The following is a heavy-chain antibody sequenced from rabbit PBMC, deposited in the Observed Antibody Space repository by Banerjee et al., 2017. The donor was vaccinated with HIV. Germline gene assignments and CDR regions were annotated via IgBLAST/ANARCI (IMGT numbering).Heavy chain of an antibody. V-gene: IGHV1S40*01. CDR1: GFSLSNKYV. CDR3: ARDRDWTLDL. Sequence: QSLEESGGDLVKPEGSLTLTCTASGFSLSNKYVMCWVRQAPGKGLEWIACINTSSGNTVYATWAKGRFTISKTSWTTVTLQMTSLTAADTATYFCARDRDWTLDLWGPGTLVTVS. D-gene: IGHD4-2*01. CDR2: INTSSGNT. J-gene: IGHJ6*01.